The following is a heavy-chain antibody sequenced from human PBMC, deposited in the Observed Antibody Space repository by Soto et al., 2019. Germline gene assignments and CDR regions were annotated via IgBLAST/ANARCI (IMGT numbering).Heavy chain of an antibody. J-gene: IGHJ4*02. CDR3: AADLVVAGTTY. D-gene: IGHD1-1*01. CDR2: IVAGSGNT. CDR1: GFTFTSSA. Sequence: QMQLVQSGPEVKKPGTSVKVSCKASGFTFTSSAVQWVRQARGQRLEWIGWIVAGSGNTNYAQKFQERVTITRDMSRSTAYMELSSLRSEDTAVYYCAADLVVAGTTYWGQGTLVTVSS. V-gene: IGHV1-58*01.